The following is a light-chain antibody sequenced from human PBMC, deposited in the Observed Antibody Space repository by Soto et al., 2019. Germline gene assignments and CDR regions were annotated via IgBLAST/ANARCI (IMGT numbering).Light chain of an antibody. J-gene: IGKJ1*01. Sequence: EIVMTQSPATLSVSPGERASLSCRASQSVSGNLAWYQQKPSQATRLLIYDTSSRANGIPARYSGSGSGTEFTLTISSLQSEDFAIYYCQQYNNWPRTFGQGTKVDIK. CDR3: QQYNNWPRT. CDR2: DTS. V-gene: IGKV3-15*01. CDR1: QSVSGN.